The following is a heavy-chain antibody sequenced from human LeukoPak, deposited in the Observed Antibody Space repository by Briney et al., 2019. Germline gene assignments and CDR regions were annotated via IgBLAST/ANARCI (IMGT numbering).Heavy chain of an antibody. J-gene: IGHJ3*02. CDR1: GFTFSSYS. CDR2: ISSSSSYI. V-gene: IGHV3-21*01. Sequence: PGGSLRLSCAASGFTFSSYSMNWVRQAPGKGLEWVSSISSSSSYIYYADSVKGRFTISRDNAKNSLYLQMNSLRAEDTAVYYCARGLTMIVVVTADAFDIWGQGTMATVSS. D-gene: IGHD3-22*01. CDR3: ARGLTMIVVVTADAFDI.